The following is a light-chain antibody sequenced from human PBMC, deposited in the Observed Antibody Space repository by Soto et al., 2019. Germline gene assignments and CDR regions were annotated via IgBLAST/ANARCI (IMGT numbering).Light chain of an antibody. Sequence: DIQMTQSPSSLSASVGDRVTITCRASQGISTYINWYQQKPGKAPKLLISAASSLQSGVPSRFSGSGSETEFTLTISSLQPEDFATYSCQQSYSTTWTFGQGTKVEIK. CDR1: QGISTY. V-gene: IGKV1-39*01. CDR3: QQSYSTTWT. J-gene: IGKJ1*01. CDR2: AAS.